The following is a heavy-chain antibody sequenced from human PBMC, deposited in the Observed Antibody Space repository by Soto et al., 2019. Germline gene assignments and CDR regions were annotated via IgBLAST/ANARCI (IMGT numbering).Heavy chain of an antibody. Sequence: SETLSLTCTVSGGSVSSGSYYWSWIRQPPGKGLEWIGYIYYSGSTNYNPSLKSRVTISVDTSKNQFSLKLSSVTAADTAVYYCARDYRGSRTFDYWGQGTLVTVSS. D-gene: IGHD1-26*01. CDR2: IYYSGST. CDR3: ARDYRGSRTFDY. J-gene: IGHJ4*02. V-gene: IGHV4-61*01. CDR1: GGSVSSGSYY.